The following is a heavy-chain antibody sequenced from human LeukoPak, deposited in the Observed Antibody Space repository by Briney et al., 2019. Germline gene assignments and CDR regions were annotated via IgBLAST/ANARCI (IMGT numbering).Heavy chain of an antibody. Sequence: SQTLSLTCTVSGDSIGSADYYWTWIRQPPGRGLEWIGNIYYSGSTSYKSSLKSRVTMSLDTSKNQFSLKLSSVTAADTAVYYCARDPAPNYYDNRGYYLDYWGQGILVTVSS. D-gene: IGHD3-22*01. CDR1: GDSIGSADYY. V-gene: IGHV4-30-4*01. J-gene: IGHJ4*02. CDR2: IYYSGST. CDR3: ARDPAPNYYDNRGYYLDY.